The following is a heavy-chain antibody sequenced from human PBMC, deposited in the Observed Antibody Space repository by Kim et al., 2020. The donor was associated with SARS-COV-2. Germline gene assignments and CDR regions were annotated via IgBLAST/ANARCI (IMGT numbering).Heavy chain of an antibody. Sequence: GGSLRLSCAASGFTFSSYAMSWVRQAPGKGLEWVSAISGSGGSTYYADSVKGRFTISRDNSKNTLYLQMNSLRAEDTAVYYCAKGGLGWWELGFWYFDLWGRGTLVTVSS. CDR1: GFTFSSYA. D-gene: IGHD1-26*01. CDR3: AKGGLGWWELGFWYFDL. J-gene: IGHJ2*01. CDR2: ISGSGGST. V-gene: IGHV3-23*01.